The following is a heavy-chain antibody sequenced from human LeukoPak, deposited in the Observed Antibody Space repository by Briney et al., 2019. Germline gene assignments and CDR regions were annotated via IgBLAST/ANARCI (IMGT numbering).Heavy chain of an antibody. J-gene: IGHJ4*02. D-gene: IGHD2-15*01. CDR2: ITSNGGST. CDR3: AKDVGGVIVVVVAAFYFDH. V-gene: IGHV3-23*01. Sequence: GGSLRLSCAASGFTFSYYAMNWVRQVPGKGLEWVSTITSNGGSTYYADSVRGRFTVSRDNSKSTLYLKMNGLRVEDTAVYYCAKDVGGVIVVVVAAFYFDHWGQGTLVTVSS. CDR1: GFTFSYYA.